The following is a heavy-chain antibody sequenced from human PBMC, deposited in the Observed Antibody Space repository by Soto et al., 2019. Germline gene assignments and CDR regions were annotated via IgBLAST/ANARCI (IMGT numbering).Heavy chain of an antibody. CDR2: IYYSGST. CDR3: ARDRIIGTGDWFDP. V-gene: IGHV4-31*03. J-gene: IGHJ5*02. D-gene: IGHD1-20*01. Sequence: SETLSLTCTVSGDSISSGAYYWSWIRQHPGKGLEWIGYIYYSGSTYYNPSLKSRVTISVDTSKNHFSLKLSSMTAADTAVYYCARDRIIGTGDWFDPWGQGTLVTVSS. CDR1: GDSISSGAYY.